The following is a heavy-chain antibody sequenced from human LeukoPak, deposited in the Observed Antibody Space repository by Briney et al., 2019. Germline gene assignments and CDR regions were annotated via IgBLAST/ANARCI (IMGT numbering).Heavy chain of an antibody. CDR2: PYGDSST. CDR1: GFTVRRNY. CDR3: ARDGGSSTMEPTGGYYYYGMDV. Sequence: WGSLRFNCSAYGFTVRRNYMSWVPQAPGQGLESVSLPYGDSSTSYTDSVKGRFTISRDNSKNTLSLQLNSLRAEDTAVYYCARDGGSSTMEPTGGYYYYGMDVWGQGTTVTVSS. V-gene: IGHV3-53*01. J-gene: IGHJ6*02. D-gene: IGHD1-1*01.